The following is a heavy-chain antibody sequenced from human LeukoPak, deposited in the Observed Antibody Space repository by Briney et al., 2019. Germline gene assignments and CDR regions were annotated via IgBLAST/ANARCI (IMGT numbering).Heavy chain of an antibody. Sequence: GASVKVSCKASGYTFTGYYMHWVRQAPGQGLEWMGWINPNSGGTNYAQKFQGRVTMTRDTSISTAYMELSRLRSDDTAVYYCGVPWLTDEWLGYWGQGTLVTVSS. CDR3: GVPWLTDEWLGY. D-gene: IGHD5-18*01. CDR2: INPNSGGT. CDR1: GYTFTGYY. J-gene: IGHJ4*02. V-gene: IGHV1-2*02.